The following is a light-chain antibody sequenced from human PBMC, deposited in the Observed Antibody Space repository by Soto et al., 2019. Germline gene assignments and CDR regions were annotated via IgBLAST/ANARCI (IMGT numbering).Light chain of an antibody. CDR2: DAS. V-gene: IGKV3-15*01. CDR1: QSVSSN. J-gene: IGKJ1*01. Sequence: EVVMTQSPATLSVSPGERATLSCRASQSVSSNLAWYQQKPGQAPRLLIYDASTRATGIPARFSGSGSGTEFTLTISSLQSEDSAVYHWQKYNNVWTFGQGTKVEIK. CDR3: QKYNNVWT.